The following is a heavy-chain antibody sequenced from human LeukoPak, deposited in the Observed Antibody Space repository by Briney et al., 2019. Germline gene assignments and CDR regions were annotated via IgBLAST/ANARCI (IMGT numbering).Heavy chain of an antibody. CDR3: ARSQRYSSSQFDY. CDR1: GFTFSSYS. CDR2: ISSSSSYI. V-gene: IGHV3-21*01. J-gene: IGHJ4*02. D-gene: IGHD6-6*01. Sequence: GGSLRLSCAASGFTFSSYSMNWVRQAPGKGLEWVSSISSSSSYIYYADSVKGRFTISRDNAKNSLYLQMNSLRAEDTAVYYCARSQRYSSSQFDYWGQGTLVTVSS.